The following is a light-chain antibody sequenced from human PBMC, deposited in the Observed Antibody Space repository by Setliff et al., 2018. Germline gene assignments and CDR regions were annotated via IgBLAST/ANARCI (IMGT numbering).Light chain of an antibody. Sequence: QSVLTQPRSVSGSPGQSVTISCTGTSSDVGAYNYVSWYQQHPGKAPKLMIYDVTKWPSGVPDRFSGSKSGNTASLTISGLQAEDEADYYCSSYADSYTLVFGGGTK. J-gene: IGLJ2*01. CDR1: SSDVGAYNY. CDR2: DVT. V-gene: IGLV2-11*01. CDR3: SSYADSYTLV.